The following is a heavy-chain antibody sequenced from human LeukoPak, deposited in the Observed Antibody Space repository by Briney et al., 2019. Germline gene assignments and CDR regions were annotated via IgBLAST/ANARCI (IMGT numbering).Heavy chain of an antibody. V-gene: IGHV3-7*01. CDR1: GFSFSNNW. J-gene: IGHJ6*03. Sequence: GGSLRLSCAASGFSFSNNWMSWVRQAPGKGLEWVANINQDGSEKYYVDSVKGRFTISRDNAKNSLSLQMNSLRAEDTSVYYCARIPPADYDFWSGYYRSYYYYYMDVWGKGTTVTVSS. CDR2: INQDGSEK. D-gene: IGHD3-3*01. CDR3: ARIPPADYDFWSGYYRSYYYYYMDV.